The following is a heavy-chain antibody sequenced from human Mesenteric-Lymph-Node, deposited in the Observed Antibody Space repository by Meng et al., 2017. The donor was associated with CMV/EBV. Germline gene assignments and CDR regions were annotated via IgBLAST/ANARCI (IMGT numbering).Heavy chain of an antibody. V-gene: IGHV1-2*02. CDR3: ARYWGVNGYFDL. Sequence: ASVKVSCKASGYSFTGYYMHWVRRAPGQGLEWMGWINPNNDDTKYAQKFQGGVTMTRDTSSSTAYMELSRLRSDDTAVYYCARYWGVNGYFDLWGRGTLVTFSS. CDR2: INPNNDDT. D-gene: IGHD7-27*01. J-gene: IGHJ2*01. CDR1: GYSFTGYY.